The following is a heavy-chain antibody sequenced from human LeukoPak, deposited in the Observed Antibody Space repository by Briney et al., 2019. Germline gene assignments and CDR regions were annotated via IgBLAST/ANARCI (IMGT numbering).Heavy chain of an antibody. Sequence: GGSLRLSCAASGFTFSSYAMSWVRQAPGKGLEWVSAISGSGGSTYYADSVKGRFTISRDNSKNTLYLQMNSLRAEDTAVYYCAKDRLRITMVRGVIGINWFDPWDQGTLVTVSS. CDR1: GFTFSSYA. CDR2: ISGSGGST. V-gene: IGHV3-23*01. CDR3: AKDRLRITMVRGVIGINWFDP. D-gene: IGHD3-10*01. J-gene: IGHJ5*02.